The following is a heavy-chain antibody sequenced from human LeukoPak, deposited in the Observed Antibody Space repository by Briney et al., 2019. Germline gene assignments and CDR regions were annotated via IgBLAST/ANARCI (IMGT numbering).Heavy chain of an antibody. CDR1: GFTFSSYS. CDR2: ISSSSGYI. D-gene: IGHD3-22*01. V-gene: IGHV3-21*04. J-gene: IGHJ4*02. CDR3: AKASYYYDSSGLDY. Sequence: GGSLRLSCAASGFTFSSYSMNWVRQAPGKGLEWVSSISSSSGYIYYADSVKGRFTISRDNAKNSLYLQMNSLRTEDTALYYCAKASYYYDSSGLDYWGQGTLVTVSS.